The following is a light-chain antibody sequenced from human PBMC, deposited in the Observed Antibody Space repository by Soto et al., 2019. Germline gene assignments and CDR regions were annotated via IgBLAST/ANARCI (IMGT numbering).Light chain of an antibody. V-gene: IGKV1-5*01. J-gene: IGKJ2*03. CDR1: QSVSKW. CDR2: STS. CDR3: QQYNSVSS. Sequence: IQMIQSPSTLSASLGATVTISCRAGQSVSKWLAWYRQKPGQAPVLLIHSTSTLQLGVPSRFSGSGWGTEFTLTISNLQPDDSATYYCQQYNSVSSFGQGTKLVIE.